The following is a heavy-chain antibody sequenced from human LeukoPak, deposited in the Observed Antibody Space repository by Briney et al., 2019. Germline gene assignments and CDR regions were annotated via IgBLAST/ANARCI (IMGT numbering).Heavy chain of an antibody. V-gene: IGHV4-59*01. CDR3: ARVGTYYYGPGPSGWFDP. Sequence: SETLSLTCTVSGGSISSYYWSWIRQPPGKGLEWIGYIYYSGSTNYNPSLKSRVTISVDTSKNQFSLKLSSVTAADTAVYYCARVGTYYYGPGPSGWFDPWGQGTLVTVSS. CDR2: IYYSGST. CDR1: GGSISSYY. D-gene: IGHD3-10*01. J-gene: IGHJ5*02.